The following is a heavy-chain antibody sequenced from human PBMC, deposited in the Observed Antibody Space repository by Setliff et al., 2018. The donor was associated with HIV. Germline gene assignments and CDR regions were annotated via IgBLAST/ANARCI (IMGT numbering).Heavy chain of an antibody. CDR2: ITYSGSA. CDR1: GGSISSDDYY. D-gene: IGHD3-10*01. J-gene: IGHJ4*02. V-gene: IGHV4-30-4*02. CDR3: ATLDYYGSQTYNLALHY. Sequence: PSETLSLTCTVSGGSISSDDYYWNWIRQPPGKGLEWIGYITYSGSAYYNPSLKSRVTITADTSTDTAYMELNSLRSEDTAMYYCATLDYYGSQTYNLALHYWGQGTLVTVSS.